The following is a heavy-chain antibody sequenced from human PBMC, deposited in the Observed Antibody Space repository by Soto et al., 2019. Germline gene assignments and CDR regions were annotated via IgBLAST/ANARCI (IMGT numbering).Heavy chain of an antibody. V-gene: IGHV4-31*03. J-gene: IGHJ4*02. Sequence: SETLSLTCTVSGGSISSGGYYWSWIRQHPGKGLEWIGYIYYSGSTYYNPSLKSRVTISVDTSKNQFSLKLSSVTAADTAVYCCARWDDYYDSCLGYWGQGTLVTVSS. D-gene: IGHD3-22*01. CDR1: GGSISSGGYY. CDR3: ARWDDYYDSCLGY. CDR2: IYYSGST.